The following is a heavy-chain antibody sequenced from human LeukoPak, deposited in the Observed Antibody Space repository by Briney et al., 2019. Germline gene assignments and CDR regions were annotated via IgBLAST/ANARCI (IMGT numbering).Heavy chain of an antibody. J-gene: IGHJ6*03. CDR2: IYYSGST. D-gene: IGHD5-24*01. V-gene: IGHV4-59*01. CDR1: GGSISSYY. CDR3: ARDGDLKDGFYYYYYMDV. Sequence: SETLSLTCAVSGGSISSYYWSWIRQPPGKGLEWIGYIYYSGSTNYNPSLKSRVTISVDTSKNQFSLKLSSVTAADTAVYYCARDGDLKDGFYYYYYMDVWGKGTTVTVSS.